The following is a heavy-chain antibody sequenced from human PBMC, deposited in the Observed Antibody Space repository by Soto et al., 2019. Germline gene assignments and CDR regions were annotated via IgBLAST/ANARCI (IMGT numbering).Heavy chain of an antibody. CDR1: GFTFSSYS. J-gene: IGHJ4*02. D-gene: IGHD6-13*01. CDR3: ARDYPLWTAAGDY. V-gene: IGHV3-48*01. CDR2: ISSSSSTI. Sequence: EVQLVESGGGLVQPGGSLRLSCAASGFTFSSYSMNWVREAPGKGLEWVSYISSSSSTIYYADSVKGRFTISRDNAKNSLYLQMNSLRAEDTAVYYCARDYPLWTAAGDYWGQGTLVTVSS.